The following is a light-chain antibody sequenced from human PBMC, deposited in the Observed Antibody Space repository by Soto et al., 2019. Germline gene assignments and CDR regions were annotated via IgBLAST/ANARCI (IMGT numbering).Light chain of an antibody. Sequence: QSVLTQPPSASGSPGQSVAISCTGTASDIGGYNFVSWYQQHPGKAPKLMIYEVNKRPSGVPDRFSGSKSGNTASLPVSGLQSEDEPDYYCRSPARTSPYVFRTGTKVTVL. CDR3: RSPARTSPYV. V-gene: IGLV2-8*01. J-gene: IGLJ1*01. CDR2: EVN. CDR1: ASDIGGYNF.